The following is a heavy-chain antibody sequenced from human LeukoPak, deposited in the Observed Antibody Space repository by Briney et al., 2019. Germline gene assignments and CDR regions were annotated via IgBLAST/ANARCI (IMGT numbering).Heavy chain of an antibody. CDR1: GGSISSSGYY. Sequence: SETLSLTCTVSGGSISSSGYYWGWIRQAPGKGLEWIASIYYSGSTYYNPSLKSRVTISVDTSKNQLSLRLSSLTAADTAVYYCARHEYSGSYYGLSWFDPWGQGTLVTVSS. J-gene: IGHJ5*02. D-gene: IGHD1-26*01. CDR3: ARHEYSGSYYGLSWFDP. V-gene: IGHV4-39*01. CDR2: IYYSGST.